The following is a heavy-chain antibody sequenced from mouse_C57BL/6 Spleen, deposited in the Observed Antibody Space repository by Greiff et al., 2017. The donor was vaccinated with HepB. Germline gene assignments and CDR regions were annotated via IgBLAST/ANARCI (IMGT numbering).Heavy chain of an antibody. CDR1: GYTFTSYW. V-gene: IGHV1-59*01. CDR3: AREALDYFDY. Sequence: VQLQQSGAELVRPGTSVKLSCKASGYTFTSYWMHWVKQRPGQGLEWIGVIDPSDSYTNYNQKFKGKATLTVDTSSSTAYMQLSSLTSEDSAVYYCAREALDYFDYWGQGTTLTVSS. CDR2: IDPSDSYT. J-gene: IGHJ2*01.